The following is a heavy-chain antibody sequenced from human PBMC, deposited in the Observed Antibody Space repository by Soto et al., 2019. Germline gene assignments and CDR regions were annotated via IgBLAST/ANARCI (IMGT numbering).Heavy chain of an antibody. CDR3: ARMAAPGTSPRPHGFDH. J-gene: IGHJ5*02. V-gene: IGHV1-18*01. D-gene: IGHD6-13*01. Sequence: QVQLVQSGAEVKKPGASVKVSCKASGYIFTSYGLSWVRQAPGQGLEWMGLVSAYSGDTKYAQKFQGRVTMTTDTTTYTAYMELRSLTSGDTAMFYCARMAAPGTSPRPHGFDHWGQGTLVTVSS. CDR1: GYIFTSYG. CDR2: VSAYSGDT.